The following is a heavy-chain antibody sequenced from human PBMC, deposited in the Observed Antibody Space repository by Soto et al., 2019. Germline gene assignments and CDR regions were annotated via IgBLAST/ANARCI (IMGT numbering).Heavy chain of an antibody. CDR2: IYHSGST. CDR3: ARDPIRGYWFDP. Sequence: SETLSLTCAVSGGSISSGGYSWSWIRQPPGKGLEWIGYIYHSGSTYYNPSLKSRVTISVDTSKNQFSLKLSSVTAADTAVYYCARDPIRGYWFDPWGQGTLVTVSS. J-gene: IGHJ5*02. CDR1: GGSISSGGYS. V-gene: IGHV4-30-2*01.